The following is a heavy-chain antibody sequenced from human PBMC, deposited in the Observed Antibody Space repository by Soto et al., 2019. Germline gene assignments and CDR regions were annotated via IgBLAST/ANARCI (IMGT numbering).Heavy chain of an antibody. CDR3: VRVPRSGSFNWPVP. V-gene: IGHV1-8*01. D-gene: IGHD3-16*02. CDR1: GSHXRDYN. CDR2: MSPNSGDT. Sequence: KMSYEATGSHXRDYNIRRGRQATGQGLGWMGWMSPNSGDTSYALKFQGRVSMTRNTSISTVYSELMTVSFHDLAVYYCVRVPRSGSFNWPVPWGQGTLAPVSS. J-gene: IGHJ5*02.